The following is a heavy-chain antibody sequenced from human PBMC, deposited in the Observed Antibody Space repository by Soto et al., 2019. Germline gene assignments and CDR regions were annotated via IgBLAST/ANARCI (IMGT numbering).Heavy chain of an antibody. CDR1: GGSLTDYN. CDR2: INHSGST. Sequence: SETLSLTCAVYGGSLTDYNWSWIRQPPGKGLEWIGEINHSGSTNYNPSLTSRVTISVDTSKNQFSLKLSSVTAADTAVYYCARAELWLEYWGQGTLVTVSS. V-gene: IGHV4-34*01. D-gene: IGHD5-18*01. J-gene: IGHJ4*02. CDR3: ARAELWLEY.